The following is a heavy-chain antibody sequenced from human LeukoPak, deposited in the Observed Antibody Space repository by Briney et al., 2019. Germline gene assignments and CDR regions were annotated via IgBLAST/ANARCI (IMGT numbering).Heavy chain of an antibody. CDR1: GGSISSGSYY. V-gene: IGHV4-61*02. J-gene: IGHJ4*02. D-gene: IGHD1-26*01. Sequence: SETLSLTCTVSGGSISSGSYYWSWIRQPAGKGLEWIGRIYTSGSTNYNPSLKSRVTISVDTSKNQFSLKLSSVTAADPAVYYCARDSGGSSEFDYWGQGTLVTVSS. CDR2: IYTSGST. CDR3: ARDSGGSSEFDY.